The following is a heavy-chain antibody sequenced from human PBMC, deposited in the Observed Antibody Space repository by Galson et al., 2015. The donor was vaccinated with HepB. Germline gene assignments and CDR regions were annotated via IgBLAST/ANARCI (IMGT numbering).Heavy chain of an antibody. Sequence: WVRQRTGEGLEWVSGIGISGTTYYPGSVKGRFTVSRENAKNSLYLQMNNLGAGDTAVYYCVREVSMIRGQVMDGMDVWGQGTTVTVSS. J-gene: IGHJ6*02. CDR2: IGISGTT. D-gene: IGHD3-10*01. CDR3: VREVSMIRGQVMDGMDV. V-gene: IGHV3-13*04.